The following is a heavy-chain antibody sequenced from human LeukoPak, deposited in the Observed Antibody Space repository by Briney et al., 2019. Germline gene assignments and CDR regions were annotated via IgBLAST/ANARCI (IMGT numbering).Heavy chain of an antibody. CDR2: ISGSGGST. V-gene: IGHV3-23*01. CDR3: AKALHGYSYATEGLDY. J-gene: IGHJ4*02. CDR1: GFTFSSYA. Sequence: PGGSLRLSCAASGFTFSSYAMSWVRQAPGKGLEWVSAISGSGGSTYYADSVKGRFTISRDNSKNTLYLQMNSLRAEDTAVYYCAKALHGYSYATEGLDYWGQGTLVTVSS. D-gene: IGHD5-18*01.